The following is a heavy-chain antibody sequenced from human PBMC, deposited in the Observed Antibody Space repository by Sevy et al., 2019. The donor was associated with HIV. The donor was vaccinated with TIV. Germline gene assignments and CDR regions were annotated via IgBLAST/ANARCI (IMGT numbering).Heavy chain of an antibody. D-gene: IGHD4-17*01. J-gene: IGHJ4*02. Sequence: GGSLRLSCAASGFSFSSYGMHWVSQAPGKGLESVALIWFDGSNSYYADSVKGRFTISRDTSKNTVYLQMNSLRAEDTAVYYCARDHEFYDYGDYGPTFFPDYWGQGNLVTVSS. V-gene: IGHV3-33*01. CDR2: IWFDGSNS. CDR1: GFSFSSYG. CDR3: ARDHEFYDYGDYGPTFFPDY.